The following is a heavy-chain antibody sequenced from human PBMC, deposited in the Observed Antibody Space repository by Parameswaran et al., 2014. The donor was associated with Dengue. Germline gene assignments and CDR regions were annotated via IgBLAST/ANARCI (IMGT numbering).Heavy chain of an antibody. J-gene: IGHJ6*04. CDR2: ISYDGSNK. Sequence: GSRLKISCAASGFTFSSYAMHWVRQAPGKGLEWVAVISYDGSNKYYADSVKGRFTISRDNSKNTLYLQMNSLRAEDTAVYYCARGRIMDVWGKGTTVTVSS. D-gene: IGHD2-21*01. V-gene: IGHV3-30-3*01. CDR1: GFTFSSYA. CDR3: ARGRIMDV.